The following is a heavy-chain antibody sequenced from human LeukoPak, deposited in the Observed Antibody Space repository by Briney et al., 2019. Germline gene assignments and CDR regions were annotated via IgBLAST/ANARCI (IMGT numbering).Heavy chain of an antibody. CDR1: GASISSYY. V-gene: IGHV4-59*08. Sequence: SETLSLTCTVSGASISSYYWSWVRQPPGKGLEWIGKIHYSGSTNYNPSLKSRVTISVDTSENQFSLKLSSVTAPDTAVYYCARRAGSGWSINWFDPWGQGTLITVSS. D-gene: IGHD6-19*01. J-gene: IGHJ5*02. CDR3: ARRAGSGWSINWFDP. CDR2: IHYSGST.